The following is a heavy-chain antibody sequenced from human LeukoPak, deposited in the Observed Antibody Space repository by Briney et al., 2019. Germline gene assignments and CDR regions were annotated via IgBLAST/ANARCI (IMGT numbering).Heavy chain of an antibody. CDR1: GYTFTSYG. CDR3: ARAEFFDWTSHLDY. V-gene: IGHV1-46*01. CDR2: INPSGGST. D-gene: IGHD3/OR15-3a*01. Sequence: GASVKVSCKASGYTFTSYGISWVRQAPGQGLEWMGIINPSGGSTNYAQKFQGRVTMTRDTSTTTVYMELSSLRSEDTAVYYCARAEFFDWTSHLDYWGQGTPVTVSS. J-gene: IGHJ4*02.